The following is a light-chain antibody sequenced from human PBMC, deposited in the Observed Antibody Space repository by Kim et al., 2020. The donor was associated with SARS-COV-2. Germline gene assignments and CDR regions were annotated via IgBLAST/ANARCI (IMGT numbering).Light chain of an antibody. Sequence: GQSLTISCTGTSSDVGSYNLVSWYQHHPGKAPKLMIYEVSKRPSGVSNRFSGSKSGNTASLTISGLQAEDEADYYCCSYAGSSTYVFGGGTQLTVL. J-gene: IGLJ2*01. CDR2: EVS. CDR3: CSYAGSSTYV. V-gene: IGLV2-23*02. CDR1: SSDVGSYNL.